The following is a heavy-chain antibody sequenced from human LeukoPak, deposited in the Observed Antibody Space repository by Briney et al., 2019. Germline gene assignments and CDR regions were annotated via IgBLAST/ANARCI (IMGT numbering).Heavy chain of an antibody. Sequence: PGGSLRLSCAASGFTFSSYNMNWVRQAPGQGLEWVSYISDSSTTIYYADSVKGRFTISRDNAKNSLYLHMNSLRAEDTAVYYCARDRGGAYDFWSGYYTGCFDYWGQGTLVADSS. V-gene: IGHV3-48*01. J-gene: IGHJ4*02. D-gene: IGHD3-3*01. CDR2: ISDSSTTI. CDR1: GFTFSSYN. CDR3: ARDRGGAYDFWSGYYTGCFDY.